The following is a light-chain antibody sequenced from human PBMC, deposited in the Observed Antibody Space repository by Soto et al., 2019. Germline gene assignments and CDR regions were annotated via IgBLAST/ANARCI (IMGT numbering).Light chain of an antibody. CDR3: QQLDNYPRT. J-gene: IGKJ1*01. V-gene: IGKV1-9*01. CDR1: QGISRY. Sequence: DVQLTQSKSFLSVSVGDRVTITCRASQGISRYLAWYQQIPGKAPKLLISTASTLQSGVPSRFSGSGSGTEFTLTISSLQPEDFATYYCQQLDNYPRTFGQGTKVDIK. CDR2: TAS.